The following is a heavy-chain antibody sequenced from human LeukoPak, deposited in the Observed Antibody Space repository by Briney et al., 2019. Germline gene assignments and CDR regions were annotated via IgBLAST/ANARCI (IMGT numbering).Heavy chain of an antibody. CDR2: IYYSGST. CDR3: ARRSSSFTSSLYYFDY. J-gene: IGHJ4*02. Sequence: PSETLSLTCTVSGGSISNYYGNWIRQPPGKGLEWVGYIYYSGSTNYNPSLKSRVTISVDTSKNQLSLKLSSVTAADTAVYFCARRSSSFTSSLYYFDYWGQGTLVTVSS. D-gene: IGHD6-6*01. CDR1: GGSISNYY. V-gene: IGHV4-59*08.